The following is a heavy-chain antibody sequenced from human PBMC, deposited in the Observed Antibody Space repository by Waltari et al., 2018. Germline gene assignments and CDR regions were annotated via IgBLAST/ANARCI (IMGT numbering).Heavy chain of an antibody. CDR2: INHSGNT. Sequence: QVQLQQWGAGLLKPSETLSLTCAVYGGSFSGYYWSWLRQPPGKGLEWIGEINHSGNTNYNPSLKSRVTISVDTSKNQFSLKLSSVTAADTAVYYCASYNYYDSSGYYSYYGMDVWGQGTTVTVSS. D-gene: IGHD3-22*01. CDR3: ASYNYYDSSGYYSYYGMDV. J-gene: IGHJ6*02. V-gene: IGHV4-34*01. CDR1: GGSFSGYY.